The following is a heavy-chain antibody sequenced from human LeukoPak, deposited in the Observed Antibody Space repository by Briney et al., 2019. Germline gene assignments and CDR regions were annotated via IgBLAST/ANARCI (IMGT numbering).Heavy chain of an antibody. D-gene: IGHD3-22*01. CDR2: ISAYNSNT. Sequence: ASVKVSCKASGYTFTSYGISWVRQAPGQGLEWMGWISAYNSNTNYAQKLQGRVTMTTDTSTSTAYMELRSLRSDDTAVYYCARDEAYYDSSGHDAFDIWGQGTMVTVSS. J-gene: IGHJ3*02. CDR1: GYTFTSYG. V-gene: IGHV1-18*01. CDR3: ARDEAYYDSSGHDAFDI.